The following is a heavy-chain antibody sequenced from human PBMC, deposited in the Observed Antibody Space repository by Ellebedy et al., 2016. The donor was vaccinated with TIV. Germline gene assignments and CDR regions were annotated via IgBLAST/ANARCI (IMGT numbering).Heavy chain of an antibody. V-gene: IGHV3-7*03. D-gene: IGHD6-6*01. J-gene: IGHJ4*02. CDR3: ASEYSSSSHWGY. CDR1: GFTFSSYW. CDR2: IKQDGSEK. Sequence: GESLKISCAASGFTFSSYWMSWVRQAPGKGLEWVANIKQDGSEKNYVDSVKGRFTISRDYAKNSLYLQMSSLRAEDTAVYYCASEYSSSSHWGYWGQGTLVTVSS.